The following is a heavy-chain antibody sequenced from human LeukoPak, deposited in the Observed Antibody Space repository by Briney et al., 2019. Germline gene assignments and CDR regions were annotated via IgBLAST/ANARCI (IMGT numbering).Heavy chain of an antibody. Sequence: GGSLRLSCAASGFTFSSYAMSWVRQAPGKGLEWVSAITGSGGSTYYADSVKGRFTISRDNSKNTLYLQMNSLTTEDTAVYYCAKGVYGDYEDYWGQGTLVTVSS. D-gene: IGHD4-17*01. CDR2: ITGSGGST. J-gene: IGHJ4*02. CDR1: GFTFSSYA. CDR3: AKGVYGDYEDY. V-gene: IGHV3-23*01.